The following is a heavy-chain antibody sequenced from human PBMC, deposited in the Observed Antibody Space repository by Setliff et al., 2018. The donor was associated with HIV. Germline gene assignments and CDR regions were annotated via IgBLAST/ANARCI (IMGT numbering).Heavy chain of an antibody. J-gene: IGHJ1*01. CDR1: GGSISSSY. CDR2: INHSGST. CDR3: ARIYSGARYRYFQY. V-gene: IGHV4-34*01. D-gene: IGHD4-4*01. Sequence: PSETLSLTCTVSGGSISSSYWIWIRQPPGKGLEWIGEINHSGSTNYNPSLKSRVTISVATSKNQFSLKVSSVTAADTAVYYCARIYSGARYRYFQYWGQGTLVTVSS.